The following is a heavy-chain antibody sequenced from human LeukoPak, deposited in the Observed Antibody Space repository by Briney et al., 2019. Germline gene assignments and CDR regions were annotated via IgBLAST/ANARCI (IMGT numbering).Heavy chain of an antibody. CDR2: ISGSGGST. V-gene: IGHV3-23*01. D-gene: IGHD3-9*01. CDR1: GFTFSSYA. J-gene: IGHJ4*02. Sequence: GGSLRLSCAASGFTFSSYAMSWVRQAPGKGLEWVSAISGSGGSTYYADSVKGRFTISRDSSKNTLYLQMNSLRAEDTAVYYCANRALRYFDWLLSGFDYWGQGTLVTVSS. CDR3: ANRALRYFDWLLSGFDY.